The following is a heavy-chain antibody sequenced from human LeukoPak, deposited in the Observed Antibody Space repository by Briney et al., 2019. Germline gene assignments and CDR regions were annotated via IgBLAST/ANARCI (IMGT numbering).Heavy chain of an antibody. D-gene: IGHD1-14*01. V-gene: IGHV3-21*06. J-gene: IGHJ4*02. CDR1: GLTFSTSG. CDR3: ATETNGRHYDY. Sequence: PGXXLRLSCTPSGLTFSTSGFNWVRQAPGKGLEWVASIGPTGFDRYHADSIKGRFTISRDNANNFLYLQMDSLRAEDTAVYYCATETNGRHYDYWGQGTLLTVSS. CDR2: IGPTGFDR.